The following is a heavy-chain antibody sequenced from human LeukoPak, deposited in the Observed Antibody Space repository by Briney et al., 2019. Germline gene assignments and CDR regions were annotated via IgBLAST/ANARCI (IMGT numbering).Heavy chain of an antibody. CDR2: IRNDESNK. J-gene: IGHJ4*02. CDR1: GFTFSSYG. D-gene: IGHD4-17*01. Sequence: GGSLRLSCAASGFTFSSYGMHWVRQAPGKGLEWVASIRNDESNKYYADSVKGRFTISRDYSKNTLYLQMNSLRAEDTAVYYCAKDRDMTTVTGPDYWGQGTLVTVSS. V-gene: IGHV3-30*02. CDR3: AKDRDMTTVTGPDY.